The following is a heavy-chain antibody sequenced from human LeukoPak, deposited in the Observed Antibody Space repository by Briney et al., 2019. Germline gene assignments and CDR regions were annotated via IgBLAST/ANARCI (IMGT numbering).Heavy chain of an antibody. CDR1: GFTVSSNY. V-gene: IGHV3-15*01. J-gene: IGHJ4*02. Sequence: PGGSLRLSCAASGFTVSSNYMSWVRQAPGKGLEWVGRIKTITAGGTTDYAAPVKGRFTISRDDSKNTLYLQMNSLKTEDTAVYYCTTRGTHTSGWDWGQGTLVTVSS. D-gene: IGHD6-19*01. CDR2: IKTITAGGTT. CDR3: TTRGTHTSGWD.